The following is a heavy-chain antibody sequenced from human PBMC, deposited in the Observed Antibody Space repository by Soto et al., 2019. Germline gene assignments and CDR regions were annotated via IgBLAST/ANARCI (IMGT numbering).Heavy chain of an antibody. Sequence: GGSLRLSCAASGFTFSSYAMHWVRQAPGKGLEWVAVISYDGSNKYYADSVKGRFTISRDNAKNSLYLQMNSLRDEDTAVYYCARLFGDYEYYYDSSGYYPTFTDVWGQGTTVTVSS. CDR3: ARLFGDYEYYYDSSGYYPTFTDV. V-gene: IGHV3-30-3*01. CDR1: GFTFSSYA. D-gene: IGHD3-22*01. J-gene: IGHJ6*02. CDR2: ISYDGSNK.